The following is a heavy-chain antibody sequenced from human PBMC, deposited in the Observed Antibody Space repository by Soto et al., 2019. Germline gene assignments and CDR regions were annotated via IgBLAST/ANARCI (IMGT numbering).Heavy chain of an antibody. J-gene: IGHJ4*02. CDR2: IFDSEST. Sequence: QVQLQESGPGLVKPSETLSLTCTVSGASISTYYWSWIRQPPGKGLEWIGYIFDSESTTNNPSLKSRVTISVDTSKNHFSLKLRSVTAADTAVYFCARITGSLFFDYWGQGTLVTVSP. CDR3: ARITGSLFFDY. D-gene: IGHD2-8*02. CDR1: GASISTYY. V-gene: IGHV4-59*01.